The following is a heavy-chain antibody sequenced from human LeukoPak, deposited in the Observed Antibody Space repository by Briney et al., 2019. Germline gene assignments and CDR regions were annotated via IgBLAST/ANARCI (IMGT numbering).Heavy chain of an antibody. Sequence: PGGSLRLSCAASGFTFSSYDMHWVRHATGKGLEWVSAIGTAGDTYHPGSVKGRFTISRENAKNSLYLQMSSLRAGDTAVYYCARGGEQLVSSDPGSFDYWGQGTLVTVSS. CDR1: GFTFSSYD. D-gene: IGHD6-6*01. J-gene: IGHJ4*02. CDR3: ARGGEQLVSSDPGSFDY. V-gene: IGHV3-13*01. CDR2: IGTAGDT.